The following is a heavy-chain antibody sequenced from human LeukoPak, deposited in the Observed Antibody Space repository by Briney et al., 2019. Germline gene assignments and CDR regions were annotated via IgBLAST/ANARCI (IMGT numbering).Heavy chain of an antibody. J-gene: IGHJ4*02. D-gene: IGHD3-16*01. CDR2: ISAYNGNT. CDR3: AGVRDYGGIGEDY. Sequence: ASVKVSCKASGNTFAGYYVHWVRQAPGQGLECMGWISAYNGNTNYAQRFQGRVTMTTDTSTSTAYMELRSLRSDDTAVYYCAGVRDYGGIGEDYWGQGTLVTVSS. V-gene: IGHV1-18*04. CDR1: GNTFAGYY.